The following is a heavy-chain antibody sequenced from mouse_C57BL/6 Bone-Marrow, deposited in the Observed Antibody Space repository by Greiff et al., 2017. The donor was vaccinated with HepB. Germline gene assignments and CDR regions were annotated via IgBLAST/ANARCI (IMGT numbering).Heavy chain of an antibody. Sequence: EVQRVESGPGLVKPSQSLSLTCSVTGYSITSGYYWNWIRQFPGNKLEWMGYISYDGSNNYNPSLKNRISITRDTSKNQFFLKLNSVTTEDTATYYCARDQGYYYGSRDYFDYWGQGTTLTVSS. D-gene: IGHD1-1*01. V-gene: IGHV3-6*01. CDR3: ARDQGYYYGSRDYFDY. CDR1: GYSITSGYY. CDR2: ISYDGSN. J-gene: IGHJ2*01.